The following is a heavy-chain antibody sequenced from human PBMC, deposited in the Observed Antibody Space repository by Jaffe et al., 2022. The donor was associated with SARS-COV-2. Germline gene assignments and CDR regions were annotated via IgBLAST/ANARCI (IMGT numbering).Heavy chain of an antibody. Sequence: QVQLVESGGGVVQPGRSLRLSCAASGFTFSSYAMHWVRQAPGKGLEWVAVISYDGSNKYYADSVKGRFTISRDNSKNTLYLQMNSLRAEDTAVYYCARGAPQLGGYWGQGTLVTVSS. J-gene: IGHJ4*02. CDR3: ARGAPQLGGY. CDR1: GFTFSSYA. CDR2: ISYDGSNK. V-gene: IGHV3-30*04. D-gene: IGHD3-10*01.